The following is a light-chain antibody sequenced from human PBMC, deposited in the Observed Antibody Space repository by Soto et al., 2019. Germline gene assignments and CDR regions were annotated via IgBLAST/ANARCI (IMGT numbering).Light chain of an antibody. J-gene: IGKJ5*01. CDR2: GAS. Sequence: EIVMTQSPDTLSVSPGEGATLSCWASQSVTYSYLAWYQQKPGQAPRLLISGASSRATGIPDRFSGSGSGTDFTLTISRLEPEDFAVFFCQQYGTSEIIFGQGTRLEI. CDR1: QSVTYSY. V-gene: IGKV3-20*01. CDR3: QQYGTSEII.